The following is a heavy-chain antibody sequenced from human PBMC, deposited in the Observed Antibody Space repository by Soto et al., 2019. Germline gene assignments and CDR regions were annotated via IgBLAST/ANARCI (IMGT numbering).Heavy chain of an antibody. J-gene: IGHJ4*02. CDR1: GGSIGIGDYY. Sequence: SDTLSLTCTVSGGSIGIGDYYWSWIRQPPGKGLEWIGYIYYSGSTYYNPSLKSRVTISVDTSKNQFSLKLSSVTAADTAVYYCATSITIGPIDYWGQGTLVTVSS. D-gene: IGHD3-3*01. CDR2: IYYSGST. V-gene: IGHV4-30-4*02. CDR3: ATSITIGPIDY.